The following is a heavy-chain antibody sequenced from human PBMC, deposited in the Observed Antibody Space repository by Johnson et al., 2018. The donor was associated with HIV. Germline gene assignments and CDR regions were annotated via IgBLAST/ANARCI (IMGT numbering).Heavy chain of an antibody. V-gene: IGHV3-66*03. Sequence: EQLVVSGGGLIQSGGSMRLSCAASGFTVSSNYMSWVRQAPGKGLEWVSVIYSGGSTYYVDSVKGRFAISRDNSKNTLFLQMNSLRAEDTAVYYCARVLIVGAPWAFDIWGQGTMVTVSS. J-gene: IGHJ3*02. CDR3: ARVLIVGAPWAFDI. CDR1: GFTVSSNY. CDR2: IYSGGST. D-gene: IGHD1-26*01.